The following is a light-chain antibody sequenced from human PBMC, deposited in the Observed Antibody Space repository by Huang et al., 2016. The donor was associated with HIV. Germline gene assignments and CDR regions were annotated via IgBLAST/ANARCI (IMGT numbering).Light chain of an antibody. J-gene: IGKJ5*01. Sequence: EIVMTQAPATLSVSPGGRATLSCRASQSINNNLVWYQQKPGQAPGLLIYGASTRATGRPARFSGSGSGTEFTRTISSLQSEDFAVYYCQQYNNGPPITFGQGTRLEIK. CDR3: QQYNNGPPIT. CDR1: QSINNN. V-gene: IGKV3-15*01. CDR2: GAS.